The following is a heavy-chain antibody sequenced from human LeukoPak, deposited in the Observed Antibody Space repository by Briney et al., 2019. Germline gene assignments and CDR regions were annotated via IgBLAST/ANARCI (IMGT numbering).Heavy chain of an antibody. Sequence: SETLSLTCTVSGGSISSYYWSWIRQPPGKGLEWIGYIYYSGSTNYNPSLKSRVTISVDTSKNQFSLKLSSVTAADTAAYYCARGPWFGETTLDYWGQGTLVTVSS. CDR1: GGSISSYY. J-gene: IGHJ4*02. V-gene: IGHV4-59*01. D-gene: IGHD3-10*01. CDR2: IYYSGST. CDR3: ARGPWFGETTLDY.